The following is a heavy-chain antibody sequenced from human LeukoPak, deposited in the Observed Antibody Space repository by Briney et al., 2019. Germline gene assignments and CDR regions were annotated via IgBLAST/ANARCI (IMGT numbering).Heavy chain of an antibody. CDR3: ATGLTGTVDY. CDR1: GFTFSSYA. Sequence: GGSLRLSCAASGFTFSSYAMSWVRQAPGKGLEWVGRTGNKANSFTTEYAASVKGRFTISRDDSKNSLYLQMNSLKTEDTAVYYCATGLTGTVDYWGQGTLVTVSS. CDR2: TGNKANSFTT. V-gene: IGHV3-72*01. D-gene: IGHD1/OR15-1a*01. J-gene: IGHJ4*02.